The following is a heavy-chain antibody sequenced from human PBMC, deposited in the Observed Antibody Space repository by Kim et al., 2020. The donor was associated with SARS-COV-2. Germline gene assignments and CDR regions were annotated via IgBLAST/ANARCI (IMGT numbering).Heavy chain of an antibody. J-gene: IGHJ6*02. Sequence: ASVKVSCKASGGTFSSYAISWVRQAPGQGLEWMGGIIPIFGTANYAQKFQGRVTITADESTSTAYMELSSLRSEDTAVYYCARDRPSSFNYYYYGMDVWGQGTTVTVSS. CDR1: GGTFSSYA. CDR2: IIPIFGTA. V-gene: IGHV1-69*13. CDR3: ARDRPSSFNYYYYGMDV. D-gene: IGHD6-6*01.